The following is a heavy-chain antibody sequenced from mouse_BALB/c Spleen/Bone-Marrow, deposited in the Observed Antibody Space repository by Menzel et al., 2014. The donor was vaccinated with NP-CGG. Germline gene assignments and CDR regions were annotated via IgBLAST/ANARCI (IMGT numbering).Heavy chain of an antibody. Sequence: EVQRVESGGGLVQPGGSLKLSCAASGFTFSSYTMSWVRQTSEKRLEWVAYISNGGGSTYYPDTVKGRFTISRDNAKNTLYLQMSSLKSEDTAMYYCARGIYYYGSSCAYWGQGTLVTVSA. J-gene: IGHJ3*01. CDR3: ARGIYYYGSSCAY. CDR2: ISNGGGST. D-gene: IGHD1-1*01. V-gene: IGHV5-12-2*01. CDR1: GFTFSSYT.